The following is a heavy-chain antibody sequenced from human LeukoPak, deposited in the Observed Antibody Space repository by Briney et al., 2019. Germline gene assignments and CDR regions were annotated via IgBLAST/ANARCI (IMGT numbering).Heavy chain of an antibody. CDR3: ARVSAAAGNLNP. Sequence: SETLSLTCTVSGYSISSGYYWGWIRPPPGKGLEWIGSIYHSGSTYYNPSLKSRVTISVDTSKNQFSLKLSSVTAADTAVYYCARVSAAAGNLNPWGQGTLVTVSS. CDR1: GYSISSGYY. V-gene: IGHV4-38-2*02. J-gene: IGHJ5*02. CDR2: IYHSGST. D-gene: IGHD6-13*01.